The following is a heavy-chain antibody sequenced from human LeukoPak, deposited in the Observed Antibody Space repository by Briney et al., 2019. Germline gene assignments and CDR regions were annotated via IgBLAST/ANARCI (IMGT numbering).Heavy chain of an antibody. D-gene: IGHD3-22*01. J-gene: IGHJ4*02. CDR2: IYSSGNT. Sequence: GGSLRLSCAASGFTVSSNYMRWVRQAAGKGLEWVSVIYSSGNTYYADSVKGRFTISRDNSKNTLYLQMNSLRAEDTAVYYCARDSSGYYSFDYWGQGTLVTVSS. CDR3: ARDSSGYYSFDY. V-gene: IGHV3-53*01. CDR1: GFTVSSNY.